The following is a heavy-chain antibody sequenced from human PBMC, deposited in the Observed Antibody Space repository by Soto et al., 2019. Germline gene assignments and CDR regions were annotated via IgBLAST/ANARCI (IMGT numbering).Heavy chain of an antibody. D-gene: IGHD5-12*01. CDR1: GDSVSSNTAS. Sequence: LLPLLLPCAISGDSVSSNTASWNWIRQCPSRGLEWLGRTYFRSKWYNDYAVSVKSRIIINPDTSNNQFSLQLNSVTPEDTAVYFCAKGDNLGPKTGYAFDPWGQGIMVTVSS. CDR2: TYFRSKWYN. J-gene: IGHJ5*02. CDR3: AKGDNLGPKTGYAFDP. V-gene: IGHV6-1*01.